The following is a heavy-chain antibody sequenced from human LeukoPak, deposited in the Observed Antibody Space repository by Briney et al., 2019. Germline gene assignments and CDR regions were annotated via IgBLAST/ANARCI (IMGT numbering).Heavy chain of an antibody. V-gene: IGHV4-4*02. D-gene: IGHD6-13*01. CDR3: ARGAAAGSYYFDY. CDR1: GGSISSSNW. Sequence: SETLSLTCAVSGGSISSSNWWSWVRQPPGKGLEWIGYIYHSGSTYYNPSLKSRVTISVDRSKNQFSLKLSSVTAADTAVYYCARGAAAGSYYFDYWGQGTLVTVSS. CDR2: IYHSGST. J-gene: IGHJ4*02.